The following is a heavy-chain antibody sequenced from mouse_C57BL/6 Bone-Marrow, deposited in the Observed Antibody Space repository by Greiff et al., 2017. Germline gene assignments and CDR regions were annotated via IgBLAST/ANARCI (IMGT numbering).Heavy chain of an antibody. J-gene: IGHJ3*01. CDR1: GYTFTSYD. CDR2: IYPRDGST. D-gene: IGHD1-1*01. V-gene: IGHV1-85*01. Sequence: VQLQQSGPELVKPGASVKLSCKASGYTFTSYDINWVQQRPGQGLEWIGWIYPRDGSTKYNEKFKGKAPLTVDTSSSTAYIELHSLTSEDSAVYFCARFDYYGSSYFFAYWGQGTLVTVSA. CDR3: ARFDYYGSSYFFAY.